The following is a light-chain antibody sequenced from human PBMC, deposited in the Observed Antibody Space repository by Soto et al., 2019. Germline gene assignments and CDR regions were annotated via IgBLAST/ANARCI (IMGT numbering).Light chain of an antibody. V-gene: IGLV2-14*03. Sequence: QSALTQPASVSGSPGQSITISCTGTSSDVGGYNYVSWYQQHPGKAPKLIIYDVTNRPSGIPNRFAGSKSGNTASLTVSGLQAEDEADYYCSSYTSSSTRIFGGGPKVTVL. CDR2: DVT. CDR3: SSYTSSSTRI. CDR1: SSDVGGYNY. J-gene: IGLJ2*01.